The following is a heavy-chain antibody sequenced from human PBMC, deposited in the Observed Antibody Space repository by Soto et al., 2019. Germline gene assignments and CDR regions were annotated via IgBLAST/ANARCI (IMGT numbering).Heavy chain of an antibody. J-gene: IGHJ2*01. CDR1: GGSISSSSYY. CDR3: ARPPFLPYDFWSGYAPTYWYFDL. Sequence: QLQLQESGPGLVKPSETLSLTCTVSGGSISSSSYYWGWIRQPPGKGLEWIGSIYYSGSTYYNPSLKSRVTISVDTSKNQFSLKLSSVTAADTAVYYCARPPFLPYDFWSGYAPTYWYFDLWGRGTLVTVSS. CDR2: IYYSGST. D-gene: IGHD3-3*01. V-gene: IGHV4-39*01.